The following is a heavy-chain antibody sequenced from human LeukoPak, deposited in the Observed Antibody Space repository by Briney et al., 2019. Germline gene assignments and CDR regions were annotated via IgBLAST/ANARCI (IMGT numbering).Heavy chain of an antibody. J-gene: IGHJ3*02. Sequence: GESLRISCKGSGYSFTSYWISWVRQMPGKGLEWMGRIDPSDSYTSYSPSFQGHVTISADKSISTAYLQWSSLKASDTAMYYCARRYYDILTGLWYAFDIWGQGTMVTVSS. CDR1: GYSFTSYW. CDR2: IDPSDSYT. V-gene: IGHV5-10-1*01. D-gene: IGHD3-9*01. CDR3: ARRYYDILTGLWYAFDI.